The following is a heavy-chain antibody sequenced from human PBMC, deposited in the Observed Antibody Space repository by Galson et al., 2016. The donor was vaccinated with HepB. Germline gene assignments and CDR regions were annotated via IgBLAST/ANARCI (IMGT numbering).Heavy chain of an antibody. D-gene: IGHD3-3*01. V-gene: IGHV3-30*04. J-gene: IGHJ4*02. CDR1: GFSFSSYA. CDR3: ARDPAPRRGYYEFWSGRYGLDH. Sequence: SLRLSCAASGFSFSSYAMHWVRQAPGKGLEWVAIISYDGSNEYYADSVKGRFIISRDRSANTLYLQLNSLRGEDTGLYYCARDPAPRRGYYEFWSGRYGLDHWGQGTLVTVSS. CDR2: ISYDGSNE.